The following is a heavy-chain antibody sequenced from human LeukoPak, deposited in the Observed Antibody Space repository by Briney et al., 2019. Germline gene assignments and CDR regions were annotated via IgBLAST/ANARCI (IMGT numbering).Heavy chain of an antibody. CDR1: GYTLTELS. Sequence: ASVKVSCKVSGYTLTELSMHWVRQAPGKGLEWMGGFDPEDGETIYAQKFQGRVTMTEDTPTDTAYMELSSLRSEDTAVYYCATMQIAAAGTPPAEDYWGQGTLVTVSS. V-gene: IGHV1-24*01. J-gene: IGHJ4*02. D-gene: IGHD6-13*01. CDR3: ATMQIAAAGTPPAEDY. CDR2: FDPEDGET.